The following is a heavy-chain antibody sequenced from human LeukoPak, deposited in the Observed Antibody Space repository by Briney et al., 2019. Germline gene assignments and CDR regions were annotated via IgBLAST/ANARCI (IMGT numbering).Heavy chain of an antibody. CDR3: AKGHLMIQLWNHFDY. Sequence: QTGGSLRLSCAASGLTFSSYSMNWVRQAPRKGLEWVSYISSSSSTIYYADSVKGRFTISRDNAKNSLYLQMNSLRAEDTAVYCCAKGHLMIQLWNHFDYWGQGTLVTVSS. CDR1: GLTFSSYS. V-gene: IGHV3-48*01. D-gene: IGHD5-18*01. CDR2: ISSSSSTI. J-gene: IGHJ4*02.